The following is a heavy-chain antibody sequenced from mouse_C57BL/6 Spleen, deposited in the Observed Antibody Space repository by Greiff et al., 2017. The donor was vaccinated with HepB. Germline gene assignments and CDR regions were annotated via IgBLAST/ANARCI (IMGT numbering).Heavy chain of an antibody. V-gene: IGHV1-52*01. CDR3: ARSVYYGNSYYFDY. CDR1: GYTFTSYW. CDR2: IDPSDSET. J-gene: IGHJ2*01. Sequence: QVQLQQPGAELVRPGSSVKLSCKASGYTFTSYWMHWVKQRPIQGLEWIGNIDPSDSETHYNQKFKDKATLTVDKSSSTAYMQLSSLTSEDSAVYYCARSVYYGNSYYFDYWGQGTTLTVSS. D-gene: IGHD2-1*01.